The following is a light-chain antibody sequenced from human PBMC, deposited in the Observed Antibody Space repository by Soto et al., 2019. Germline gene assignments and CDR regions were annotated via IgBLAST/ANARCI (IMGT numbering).Light chain of an antibody. J-gene: IGLJ2*01. V-gene: IGLV1-44*01. CDR1: SSNIGSNT. Sequence: QAVVTQPPSASGTPGQRVTISCSGSSSNIGSNTVNWYQQLPGTAPKLLIYSNNQRPSGVPDRFPGSKSGTSASLAISGLQSEGEADYYCAAWDDSLNGPVFGGGTKLPVL. CDR3: AAWDDSLNGPV. CDR2: SNN.